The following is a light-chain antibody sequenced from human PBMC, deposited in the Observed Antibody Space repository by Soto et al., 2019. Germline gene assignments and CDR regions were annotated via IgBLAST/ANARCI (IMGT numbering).Light chain of an antibody. Sequence: EVVMTQSPATVSVSPGEGVTLSCRASQTISNDLAWYPQQLGQAHRLVLYGASTRATGVPARFSGGGSGTEFTLTIRRLQSEDFAFYYCQQNNKWPTVTFGGGTKVEIK. J-gene: IGKJ4*01. V-gene: IGKV3-15*01. CDR3: QQNNKWPTVT. CDR2: GAS. CDR1: QTISND.